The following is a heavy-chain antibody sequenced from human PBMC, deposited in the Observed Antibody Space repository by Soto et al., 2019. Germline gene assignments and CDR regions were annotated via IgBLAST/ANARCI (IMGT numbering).Heavy chain of an antibody. CDR1: GYTSTGYY. V-gene: IGHV1-2*02. CDR2: INPNSGGT. CDR3: ASLGLHCSGGSCHDWFDP. Sequence: ASVKISCKASGYTSTGYYMHWVRQAPGQGLEWMGWINPNSGGTNYAQTFQGRVTMTRDTSISTAYMELSRLRSDDTAVYYCASLGLHCSGGSCHDWFDPWGQGTLVTVSS. D-gene: IGHD2-15*01. J-gene: IGHJ5*02.